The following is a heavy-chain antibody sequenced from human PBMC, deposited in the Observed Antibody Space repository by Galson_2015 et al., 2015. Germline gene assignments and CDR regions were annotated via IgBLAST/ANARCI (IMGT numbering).Heavy chain of an antibody. D-gene: IGHD2-2*01. V-gene: IGHV6-1*01. J-gene: IGHJ3*02. CDR2: TYYRSKWYN. CDR3: ASSSKIGADAFDI. Sequence: PSRGLEWLGRTYYRSKWYNEYTVSVKSRITINPDTSKNQFSLQLNSVTPEDTAVYYCASSSKIGADAFDIWGLGTMVTVSS.